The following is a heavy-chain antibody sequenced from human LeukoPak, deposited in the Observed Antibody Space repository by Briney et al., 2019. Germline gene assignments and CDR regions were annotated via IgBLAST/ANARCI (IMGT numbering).Heavy chain of an antibody. CDR1: GYTFTGYY. V-gene: IGHV1-2*02. J-gene: IGHJ4*02. D-gene: IGHD1-26*01. CDR2: INPNSGGT. CDR3: ARATSRVGATYG. Sequence: ASVKVSCKASGYTFTGYYMHWVRQAPGQGLEWMGWINPNSGGTNYAQKFQGRVTMTRDTSISTAYMELSRLRSDDTAVYYCARATSRVGATYGWGQGTLVTVSS.